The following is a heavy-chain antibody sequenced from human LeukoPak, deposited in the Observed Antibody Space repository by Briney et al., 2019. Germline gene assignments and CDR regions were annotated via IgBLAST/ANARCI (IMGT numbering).Heavy chain of an antibody. CDR3: AGGTSESLPGFDY. CDR2: IYYSGST. D-gene: IGHD1-26*01. CDR1: GGSISSGGYY. Sequence: SETLSLTCTVSGGSISSGGYYWSWIRQHPGKGLEWIGYIYYSGSTYYNPSLKSRVTISVDTSKNQFSLKLSSVTAADTAVYYCAGGTSESLPGFDYWGQGTLVTVSS. V-gene: IGHV4-31*03. J-gene: IGHJ4*02.